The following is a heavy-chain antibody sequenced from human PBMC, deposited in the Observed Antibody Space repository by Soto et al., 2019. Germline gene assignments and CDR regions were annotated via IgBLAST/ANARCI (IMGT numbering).Heavy chain of an antibody. CDR2: ISGSGDST. V-gene: IGHV3-23*01. Sequence: EVQLLESGGGLVQPGGSLRLSCAASGFTFSSYAMSWVRQAPGKGLEWVSVISGSGDSTYYADSVKGRFTISRDNTKNMMYMQMNSLSSEDTAVYYCASRSSGWYCYYWGQGTLVTVSS. CDR3: ASRSSGWYCYY. D-gene: IGHD6-19*01. J-gene: IGHJ4*02. CDR1: GFTFSSYA.